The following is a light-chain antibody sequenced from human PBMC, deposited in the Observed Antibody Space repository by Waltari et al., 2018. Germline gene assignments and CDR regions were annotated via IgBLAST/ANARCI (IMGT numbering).Light chain of an antibody. V-gene: IGLV2-14*03. CDR1: GSAVGASDY. CDR3: SSQTFDGLVL. CDR2: DVT. Sequence: QSALTQPASVSGSPGQSITISCSGVGSAVGASDYVSWHLHHPGKAPQVIIYDVTNRPSGVSDRFSASKSDNTASLTISRLQPEDEADYYCSSQTFDGLVLFGGVTRLPVL. J-gene: IGLJ3*02.